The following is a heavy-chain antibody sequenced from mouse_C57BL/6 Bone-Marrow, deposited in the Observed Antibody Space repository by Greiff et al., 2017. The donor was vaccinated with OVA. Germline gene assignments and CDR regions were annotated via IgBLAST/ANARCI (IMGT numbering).Heavy chain of an antibody. CDR2: ILPGSGCT. V-gene: IGHV1-9*01. D-gene: IGHD2-4*01. CDR3: ARWDYDSSWFAY. CDR1: GYTFTGYW. J-gene: IGHJ3*01. Sequence: VQGVESGAELMKPGASVKLSCKATGYTFTGYWIEWVKQRPGHGLEWIGEILPGSGCTNYNEKFKGKATLTADTSSNTAYMQLSSLTTEDSAIDDCARWDYDSSWFAYWGQGTLVTVSA.